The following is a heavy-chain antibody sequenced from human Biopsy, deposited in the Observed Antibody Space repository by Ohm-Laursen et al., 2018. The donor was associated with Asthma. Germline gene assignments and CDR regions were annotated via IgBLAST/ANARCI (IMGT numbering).Heavy chain of an antibody. CDR3: GRERSYMVDY. Sequence: SLRLSCSASGFTFGSYGLHWVRQAPGKGLEWVTDIWFDGSNKHYADSVKGRFTISRDNSKNTLYLQMNSLRAEDTALYYCGRERSYMVDYWGQGTLVIVSS. CDR2: IWFDGSNK. D-gene: IGHD3-10*01. CDR1: GFTFGSYG. J-gene: IGHJ4*02. V-gene: IGHV3-33*01.